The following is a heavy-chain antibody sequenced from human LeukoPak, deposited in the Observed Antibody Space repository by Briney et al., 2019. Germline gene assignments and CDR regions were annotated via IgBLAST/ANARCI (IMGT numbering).Heavy chain of an antibody. J-gene: IGHJ4*02. CDR3: ARRRFRAAAIFY. V-gene: IGHV4-34*01. CDR1: GGSFSGYY. CDR2: INHSGST. Sequence: SSETLSLTCAVYGGSFSGYYWSWIRQPPGKGLEWIGEINHSGSTNYNPSLKSRVTISVDTSKNQFSLKLSSVTAADTAVYYCARRRFRAAAIFYWGRGTLVTVSS. D-gene: IGHD6-13*01.